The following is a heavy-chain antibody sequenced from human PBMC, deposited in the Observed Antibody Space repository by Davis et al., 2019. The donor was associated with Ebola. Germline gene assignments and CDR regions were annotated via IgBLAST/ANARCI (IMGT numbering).Heavy chain of an antibody. D-gene: IGHD3-3*01. CDR2: INHSGST. J-gene: IGHJ4*02. CDR3: ARSDWDFWSGYYAH. CDR1: GGSFSGYY. V-gene: IGHV4-34*01. Sequence: SETLSLTCAVSGGSFSGYYWSWIRQPPGKGLEWIGEINHSGSTNYNPSLKSRVTISVDTSKNQFSLKLSSVTAADTAVYYCARSDWDFWSGYYAHWGQGTLVTVSS.